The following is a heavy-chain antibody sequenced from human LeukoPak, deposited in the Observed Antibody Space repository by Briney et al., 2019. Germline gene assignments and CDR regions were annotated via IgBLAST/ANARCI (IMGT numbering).Heavy chain of an antibody. CDR2: ISYIGST. CDR1: GDSFSSHY. J-gene: IGHJ3*02. Sequence: ESGPGLVKPSETLSLTCAVSGDSFSSHYWTWIRQPPGKGLEWTGYISYIGSTNYNPSLKSRVTISIDTSKNQFSLKLSSVTAADTAVYYCARDLVTVTKGFDIWGQGTMVSVSS. CDR3: ARDLVTVTKGFDI. V-gene: IGHV4-59*11. D-gene: IGHD4-17*01.